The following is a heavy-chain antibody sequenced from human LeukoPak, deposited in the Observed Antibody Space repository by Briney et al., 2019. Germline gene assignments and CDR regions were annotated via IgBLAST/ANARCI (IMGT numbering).Heavy chain of an antibody. Sequence: GGALRLSCAASGFIFSSYAMIWVRQATGKGLEWISYISGSGGSTYYEDSVKGRFTISRDNSKNTVYLQINSLSADDTALYFCAKGCASPTCSEGRCFDPRGQGTLVTVSS. CDR1: GFIFSSYA. D-gene: IGHD2-2*01. V-gene: IGHV3-23*01. CDR2: ISGSGGST. J-gene: IGHJ5*02. CDR3: AKGCASPTCSEGRCFDP.